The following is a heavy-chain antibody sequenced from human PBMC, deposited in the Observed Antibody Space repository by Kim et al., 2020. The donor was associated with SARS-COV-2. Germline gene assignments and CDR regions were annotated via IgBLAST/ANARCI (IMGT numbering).Heavy chain of an antibody. Sequence: ASVKVSCKASGYTFTSYYMHWVRQAPGQGLEWMGIINPSGGSTSYAQKFQGRVTMTRDTSTSTVYMELSSLRSEDTAVYYCARLDDPYGGNSYYFDYWGQGTLVTVSS. CDR2: INPSGGST. V-gene: IGHV1-46*01. CDR1: GYTFTSYY. J-gene: IGHJ4*02. D-gene: IGHD2-21*02. CDR3: ARLDDPYGGNSYYFDY.